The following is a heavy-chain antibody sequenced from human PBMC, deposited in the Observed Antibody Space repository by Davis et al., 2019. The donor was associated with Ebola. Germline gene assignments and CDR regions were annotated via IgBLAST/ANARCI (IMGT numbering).Heavy chain of an antibody. J-gene: IGHJ4*02. Sequence: AASVKVSCKASGYTFTTSGMHWVRQAPGQGLEWMGWINADNGNTHYSKKFQGRVSITRDTSASIAYMELNSLTSEDTAVYYCASARDCSGGSCYDYWGQGTLVTVFS. CDR1: GYTFTTSG. CDR3: ASARDCSGGSCYDY. CDR2: INADNGNT. V-gene: IGHV1-3*01. D-gene: IGHD2-15*01.